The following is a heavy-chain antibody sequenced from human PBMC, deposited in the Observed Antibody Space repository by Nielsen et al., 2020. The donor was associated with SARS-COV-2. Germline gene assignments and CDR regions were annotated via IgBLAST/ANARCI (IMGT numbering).Heavy chain of an antibody. CDR3: ARHRRYCSSTSCPYYFDY. J-gene: IGHJ4*02. D-gene: IGHD2-2*01. V-gene: IGHV4-59*08. CDR2: IYYSGST. Sequence: SETLSLTCTVSGGSISSYYWSWIRQPPGKGLEWIGYIYYSGSTYYNPSLKSRVTISVDTSKNQFSLKLSSVTAADTAVYYCARHRRYCSSTSCPYYFDYWGQGTLVTVSS. CDR1: GGSISSYY.